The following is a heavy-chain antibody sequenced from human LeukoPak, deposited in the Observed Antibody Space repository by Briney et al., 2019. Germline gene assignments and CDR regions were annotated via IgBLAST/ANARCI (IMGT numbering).Heavy chain of an antibody. V-gene: IGHV4-34*01. J-gene: IGHJ4*02. Sequence: PSETLSLTCAVYGGSFSGYYWSWIRQPPGKGLEWIGEINHSGSTNYNPSLKSRVTISVDTSKNQFSLKLSSVTAADTAVYYCVRVMLAYCGGDCYAWVFDYWGQGTLVTVSS. CDR1: GGSFSGYY. D-gene: IGHD2-21*02. CDR3: VRVMLAYCGGDCYAWVFDY. CDR2: INHSGST.